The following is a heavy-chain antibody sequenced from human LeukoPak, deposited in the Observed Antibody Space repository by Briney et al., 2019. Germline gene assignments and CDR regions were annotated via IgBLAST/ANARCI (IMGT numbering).Heavy chain of an antibody. J-gene: IGHJ4*02. CDR3: ARGGFSLRYPDY. Sequence: GASVKVSCKASGYTFTSYAMHWVRQAPGQRLEWMGWINAGKGNTKYSQKFQGRVTITRDTSASTAYMELSSLRSEDTAVYYCARGGFSLRYPDYWGQGTLVTVSS. CDR1: GYTFTSYA. V-gene: IGHV1-3*01. CDR2: INAGKGNT. D-gene: IGHD3-9*01.